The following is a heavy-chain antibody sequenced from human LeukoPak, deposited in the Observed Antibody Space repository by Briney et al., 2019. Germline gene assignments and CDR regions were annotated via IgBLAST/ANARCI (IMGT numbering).Heavy chain of an antibody. CDR2: ISSSGSTI. CDR1: GFTFSDYY. V-gene: IGHV3-11*01. Sequence: GGSLRLSCAASGFTFSDYYMSWIRQAPGKGLEWVSYISSSGSTIYYADSVKGRFTISRDNAKNSLYLQMNSLRAEDTAVYYCAKVEGYYYDSSGYYFSPSFAYWGQGTLVTVSS. CDR3: AKVEGYYYDSSGYYFSPSFAY. D-gene: IGHD3-22*01. J-gene: IGHJ4*02.